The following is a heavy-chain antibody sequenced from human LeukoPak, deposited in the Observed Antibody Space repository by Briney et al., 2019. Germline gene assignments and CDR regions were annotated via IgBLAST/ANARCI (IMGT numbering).Heavy chain of an antibody. D-gene: IGHD3-3*01. Sequence: SETLSLTCAVYGGSFSGYYWSWIRQPPGKGLEWIGEINHSGRTNYTPSLKSRVTISVDTSKNQFSLKLSSVTAADTAVYYCARVRRILGVVIDYYYMDVWGKGTTVTVSS. J-gene: IGHJ6*03. CDR2: INHSGRT. CDR1: GGSFSGYY. CDR3: ARVRRILGVVIDYYYMDV. V-gene: IGHV4-34*01.